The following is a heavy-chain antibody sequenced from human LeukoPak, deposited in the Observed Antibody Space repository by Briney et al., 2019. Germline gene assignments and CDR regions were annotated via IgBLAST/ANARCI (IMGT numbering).Heavy chain of an antibody. CDR1: GFTFGKYW. Sequence: PGVSLRLSCVASGFTFGKYWMSWVRQAPGKGLEWVSGISGSGGRTYYADSVKGRFTISRDISKNTLHLQMNSLRAEDTAVYSCARGEYTSGTFRGYYFDYWGQGTLVTVSS. J-gene: IGHJ4*02. CDR2: ISGSGGRT. V-gene: IGHV3-23*01. CDR3: ARGEYTSGTFRGYYFDY. D-gene: IGHD1-1*01.